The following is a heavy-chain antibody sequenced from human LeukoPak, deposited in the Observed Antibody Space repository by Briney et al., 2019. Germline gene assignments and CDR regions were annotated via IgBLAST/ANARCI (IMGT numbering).Heavy chain of an antibody. CDR1: EFTFSSYA. J-gene: IGHJ5*02. CDR2: ISFDGTNK. V-gene: IGHV3-30*04. CDR3: ARGPYYDILTGFSNWFDP. D-gene: IGHD3-9*01. Sequence: PGGSLRLSCAASEFTFSSYAMHWVRQAPGKGLEWVAVISFDGTNKYYTDSVKGRFTISRDNSKNTLYLQMNSLRAEDTAVYYCARGPYYDILTGFSNWFDPWGQGTLVTVSS.